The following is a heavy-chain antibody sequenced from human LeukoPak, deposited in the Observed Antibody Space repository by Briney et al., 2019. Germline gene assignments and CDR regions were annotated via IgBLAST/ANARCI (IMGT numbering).Heavy chain of an antibody. CDR1: GFTFSSYW. Sequence: GGSLRLSCAASGFTFSSYWMSWVRQAPGKGLEWVANIKQDGSEKYYVDSVKGRFTISRDNAKNSLYLQMSSLRAEDTAVYYCARDFFHSSESRPFDYWGQGTLVTVSS. CDR3: ARDFFHSSESRPFDY. J-gene: IGHJ4*02. D-gene: IGHD3-22*01. CDR2: IKQDGSEK. V-gene: IGHV3-7*01.